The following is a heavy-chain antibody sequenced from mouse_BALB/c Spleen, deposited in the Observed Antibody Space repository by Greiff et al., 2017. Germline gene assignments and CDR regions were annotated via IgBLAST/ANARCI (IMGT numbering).Heavy chain of an antibody. V-gene: IGHV1-18*01. CDR1: GYSFTGYT. J-gene: IGHJ3*01. CDR3: ARNYRYDGWFAY. CDR2: INPYNGGT. D-gene: IGHD2-14*01. Sequence: EVQVVESGPELVKPGASMKISCKASGYSFTGYTMNWVKQSHGKNLEWIGLINPYNGGTSYNQKFKGKATLTVDKSSSTAYMELLSLTSEDSAVYYCARNYRYDGWFAYWGQGTLVTVSA.